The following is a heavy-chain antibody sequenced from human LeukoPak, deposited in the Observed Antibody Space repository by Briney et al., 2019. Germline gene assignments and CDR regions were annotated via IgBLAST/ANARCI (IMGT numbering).Heavy chain of an antibody. CDR2: IRSKANSYAT. CDR1: GFTFSGSA. Sequence: GGSLRLSCAASGFTFSGSAMRWGRQASGKGLEWVGRIRSKANSYATAYAASVKGRFTISRDDSKNTAYLQMNSPKTEDTTVYYCTSRTPSSDYWGQGTLVTVSS. D-gene: IGHD6-6*01. V-gene: IGHV3-73*01. J-gene: IGHJ4*02. CDR3: TSRTPSSDY.